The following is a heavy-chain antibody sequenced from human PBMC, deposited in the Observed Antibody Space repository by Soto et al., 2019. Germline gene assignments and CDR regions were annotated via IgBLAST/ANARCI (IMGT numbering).Heavy chain of an antibody. V-gene: IGHV4-34*01. CDR1: GGSFSGYQ. J-gene: IGHJ6*03. D-gene: IGHD3-10*01. CDR2: INDSGNI. Sequence: QVQLQQWGAGLLKPSETLSLTCAVYGGSFSGYQWTWIRQTPGKGLEWIGEINDSGNINYNPSLKSRVTLLLDPPKKWISLKLNSVTAADSAVYYCARGLILWFGELSRRGGYYYYMDVWGKGTTVTVSS. CDR3: ARGLILWFGELSRRGGYYYYMDV.